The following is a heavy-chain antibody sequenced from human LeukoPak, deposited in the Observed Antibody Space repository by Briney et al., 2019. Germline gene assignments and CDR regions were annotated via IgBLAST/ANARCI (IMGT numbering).Heavy chain of an antibody. J-gene: IGHJ4*02. D-gene: IGHD1-26*01. Sequence: GGSLRLSCAASGFTFNTYTMNWVRQAPGKGLEWVSYISGSSGIIDYADSVRGRFTISRDNAKNTLYLQMNSLRAEDTAVYYCARDRYSGSYSDYWGQGTLVTVSS. CDR2: ISGSSGII. V-gene: IGHV3-48*04. CDR3: ARDRYSGSYSDY. CDR1: GFTFNTYT.